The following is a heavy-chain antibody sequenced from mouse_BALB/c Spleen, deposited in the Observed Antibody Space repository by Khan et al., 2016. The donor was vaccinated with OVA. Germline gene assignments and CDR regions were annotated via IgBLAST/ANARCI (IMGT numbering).Heavy chain of an antibody. V-gene: IGHV2-6-4*01. D-gene: IGHD2-14*01. J-gene: IGHJ4*01. CDR2: IWGGGST. CDR3: ARSYYGYDGYCAMDY. Sequence: VELVESGPGLMPPSQTLSITCTASGFSLSSYNVHWVSQPPGKGLEWLGMIWGGGSTAYNSVLKSRLRMSKVNSKSQVFVKMNGLQTEDTAMYDCARSYYGYDGYCAMDYWGQGTSVTVSS. CDR1: GFSLSSYN.